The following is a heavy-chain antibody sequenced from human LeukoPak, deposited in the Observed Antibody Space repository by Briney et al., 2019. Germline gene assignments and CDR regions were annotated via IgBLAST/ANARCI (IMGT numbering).Heavy chain of an antibody. CDR1: GYSISRGYH. Sequence: SETLSLTCTVSGYSISRGYHWGWIRQPPGKGLEWIGSIHHSGNTYYNSSLKSRVTISVDTSKNQFSLKVNSVTAADTAVYYCARVDWNPDYWGQGTLVAVSS. CDR2: IHHSGNT. J-gene: IGHJ4*02. CDR3: ARVDWNPDY. D-gene: IGHD1-1*01. V-gene: IGHV4-38-2*02.